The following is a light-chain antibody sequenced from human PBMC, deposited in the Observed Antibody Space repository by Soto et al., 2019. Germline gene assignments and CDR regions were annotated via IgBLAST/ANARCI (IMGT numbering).Light chain of an antibody. CDR1: SSNIGTNT. CDR3: AAWDDSLNGWV. J-gene: IGLJ3*02. V-gene: IGLV1-44*01. CDR2: DNN. Sequence: QSVLTQPPSASGTPGQRVTISCSGSSSNIGTNTVHWYQQLPGTAPKLLIYDNNHRPSGVPDRFSGSKSGTSASLAISGLQSEPEADYYCAAWDDSLNGWVFGGGTKLTVL.